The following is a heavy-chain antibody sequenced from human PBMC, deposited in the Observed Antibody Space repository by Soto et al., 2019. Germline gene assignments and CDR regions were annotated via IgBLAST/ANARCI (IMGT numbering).Heavy chain of an antibody. CDR2: ISYDGSNK. Sequence: QVQLVESGGGVVQPGRSLRLSCAASGFTFSSYGMHWVRQAPGKGLEWVAVISYDGSNKYYADSVKGRFTISRDNSKNTLYLQMNSLRAEDTAMYYCAKDMRDSSGSIANWGQGTLVTVSS. J-gene: IGHJ4*02. CDR3: AKDMRDSSGSIAN. D-gene: IGHD3-22*01. V-gene: IGHV3-30*18. CDR1: GFTFSSYG.